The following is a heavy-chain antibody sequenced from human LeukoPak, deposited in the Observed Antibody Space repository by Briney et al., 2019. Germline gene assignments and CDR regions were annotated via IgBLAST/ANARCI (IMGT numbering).Heavy chain of an antibody. CDR2: INPNSGGT. V-gene: IGHV1-2*02. J-gene: IGHJ3*02. CDR3: ARDTLRYYYGSGSYPDDAFDI. Sequence: ASVKASCKASGYTFTGYYMHWVRQAPGQGLEWLGWINPNSGGTNYAQKLQGRVTMTIDTSTNTAYMELRSLRSDDTAVYYCARDTLRYYYGSGSYPDDAFDIWGQGTMVTVSS. D-gene: IGHD3-10*01. CDR1: GYTFTGYY.